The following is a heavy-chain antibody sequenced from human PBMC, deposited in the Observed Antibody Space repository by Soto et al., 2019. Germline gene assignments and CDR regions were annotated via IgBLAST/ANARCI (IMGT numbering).Heavy chain of an antibody. J-gene: IGHJ6*02. CDR3: ARANCSGGSCYGPTKTKSGTYYGMDV. CDR1: GGTFSSYA. CDR2: IIPIFGTA. D-gene: IGHD2-15*01. Sequence: ASVKVSCKASGGTFSSYAISWVRQAPGQGLEWMGGIIPIFGTANYAQKFQGRVTITADESTSTAYMELSSLRSEDTAVYYCARANCSGGSCYGPTKTKSGTYYGMDVWGQGTTVTVSS. V-gene: IGHV1-69*13.